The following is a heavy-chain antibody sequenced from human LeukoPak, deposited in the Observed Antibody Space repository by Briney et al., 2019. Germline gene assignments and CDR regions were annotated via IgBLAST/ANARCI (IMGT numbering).Heavy chain of an antibody. CDR2: INPNSSCT. CDR1: GYAFTDFY. CDR3: ARDLDYGSGSFSN. V-gene: IGHV1-2*02. D-gene: IGHD3-10*01. J-gene: IGHJ4*02. Sequence: ASVKVSCKASGYAFTDFYIHWMRQAPGQGLEWMGWINPNSSCTTYAQKFQGRVTMTTDTAISTAYLQLNSLRSDDTAVYYCARDLDYGSGSFSNWGEGAIVRVFS.